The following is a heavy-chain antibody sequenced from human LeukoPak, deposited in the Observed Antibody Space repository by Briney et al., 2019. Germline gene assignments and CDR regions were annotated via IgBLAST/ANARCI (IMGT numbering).Heavy chain of an antibody. J-gene: IGHJ3*02. D-gene: IGHD4-17*01. CDR1: GFTFSSYA. CDR2: ISGSGGST. V-gene: IGHV3-23*01. Sequence: GGSLRLSCAASGFTFSSYAMSWVRQAPGKGVEWVSAISGSGGSTYYADSVKGGFTISRDNSKNTLYLQMTSLRAGDTAVYYCAKVRVTTVTTPGYDAFDIWGQGTMVTVSS. CDR3: AKVRVTTVTTPGYDAFDI.